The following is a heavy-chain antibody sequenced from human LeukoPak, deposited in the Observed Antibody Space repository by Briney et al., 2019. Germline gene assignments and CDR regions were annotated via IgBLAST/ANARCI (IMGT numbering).Heavy chain of an antibody. CDR1: GGSISSGGYY. CDR2: LYYGGTT. J-gene: IGHJ4*02. Sequence: SVTLSLTCTVSGGSISSGGYYWGWIRQPPGKGLEWIGSLYYGGTTYDNPSLQSRVTITVDTSRNQFSLKLNSVTAADTAVYYCARHPSGTYYRFDYWGQGTLVTVSS. D-gene: IGHD1-26*01. V-gene: IGHV4-39*01. CDR3: ARHPSGTYYRFDY.